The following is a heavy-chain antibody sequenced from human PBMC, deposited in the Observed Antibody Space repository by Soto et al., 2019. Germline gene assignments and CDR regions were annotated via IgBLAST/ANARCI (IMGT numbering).Heavy chain of an antibody. CDR1: GFTFDDYG. J-gene: IGHJ5*02. CDR2: INWNGGST. CDR3: ARGRGYSYASVDGWFDP. D-gene: IGHD5-18*01. V-gene: IGHV3-20*04. Sequence: GGSLRLSCASSGFTFDDYGMSWVRQAPGKGLEWVSGINWNGGSTGYADSVKGRFTISRDNAKNSLYLQMNSLRAEDTALYYCARGRGYSYASVDGWFDPWGQGTLVTVSS.